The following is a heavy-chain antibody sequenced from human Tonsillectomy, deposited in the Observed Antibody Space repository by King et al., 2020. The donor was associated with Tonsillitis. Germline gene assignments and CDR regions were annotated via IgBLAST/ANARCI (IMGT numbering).Heavy chain of an antibody. Sequence: VQLVQSGAEVKRPGASVKVSCKSSGYTFTDYYMHWVRQVPGHGLEWMGWINPISGGTEYAQNFRGRVTLTRDTSISTAFMELSSLRSDDAALYYCARGDTPTDYFDYWGQGTLVTVSS. CDR3: ARGDTPTDYFDY. V-gene: IGHV1-2*02. CDR1: GYTFTDYY. D-gene: IGHD2-21*02. J-gene: IGHJ4*02. CDR2: INPISGGT.